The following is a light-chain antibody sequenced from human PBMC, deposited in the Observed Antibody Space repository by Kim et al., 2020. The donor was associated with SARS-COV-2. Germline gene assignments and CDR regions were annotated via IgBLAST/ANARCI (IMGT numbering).Light chain of an antibody. CDR3: QQRTTWPLT. Sequence: LSPGERATLSCRASQSVSSSLAWYQQKPGQSPRLLIYDASNRATGIPARFSGSGSGTDFTLTISSLEPEDFAVYYCQQRTTWPLTFGGGTKVDIK. V-gene: IGKV3-11*01. J-gene: IGKJ4*01. CDR1: QSVSSS. CDR2: DAS.